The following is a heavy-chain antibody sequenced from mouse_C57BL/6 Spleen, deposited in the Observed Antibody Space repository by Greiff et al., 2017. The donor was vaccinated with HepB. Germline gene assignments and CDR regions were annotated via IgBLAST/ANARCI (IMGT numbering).Heavy chain of an antibody. Sequence: EVKLMESGGGLVKPGGSLKLSCAASGFTFSDYGMHWVRQAPEKGLEWVAYISSGSSTIYYADTVKGRFTISRDNAKNTLFLQMTSLRSEDTAMYYCARSYGSRGYYFDYWGQGTTLTVSS. V-gene: IGHV5-17*01. D-gene: IGHD1-1*01. CDR3: ARSYGSRGYYFDY. CDR2: ISSGSSTI. J-gene: IGHJ2*01. CDR1: GFTFSDYG.